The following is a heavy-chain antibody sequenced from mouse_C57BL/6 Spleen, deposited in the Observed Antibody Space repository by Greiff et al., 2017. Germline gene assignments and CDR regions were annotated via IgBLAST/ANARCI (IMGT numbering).Heavy chain of an antibody. D-gene: IGHD1-1*01. CDR1: GYTFTSYW. CDR2: IYPGSGST. CDR3: ARWDYGSSFAY. V-gene: IGHV1-55*01. J-gene: IGHJ3*01. Sequence: VQLQQPGAELVKPGASVKMSCKASGYTFTSYWITWVKQRPGQGLEWIGDIYPGSGSTNYIEKFKSKATLTVDTSSSTAYMQRSSLTSEDSAVYYCARWDYGSSFAYWGQGTLVTVSA.